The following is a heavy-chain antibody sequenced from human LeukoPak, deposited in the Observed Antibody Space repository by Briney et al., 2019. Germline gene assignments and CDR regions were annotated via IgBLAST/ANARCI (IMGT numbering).Heavy chain of an antibody. CDR1: GYTFTSYG. D-gene: IGHD3-10*01. Sequence: ASVKVSCKASGYTFTSYGISWVRQAPGQGLEWMGWISAYNGNTNYAQKLQGRVTMTTDTSTSTAYMELRSLRSDETAVYYCARDAVSYYYGSGSYYWGQGALVTVSS. J-gene: IGHJ4*02. V-gene: IGHV1-18*01. CDR2: ISAYNGNT. CDR3: ARDAVSYYYGSGSYY.